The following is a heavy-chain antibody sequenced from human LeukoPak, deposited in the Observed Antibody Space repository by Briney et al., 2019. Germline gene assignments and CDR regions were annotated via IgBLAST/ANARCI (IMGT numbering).Heavy chain of an antibody. V-gene: IGHV1-2*02. CDR3: ARERYTAYGNFDY. Sequence: ASVKDSCKASGYTFTNHPMHWVRQAPGQGLEWMGWINPNSGDTNYVQKFQGRVTMTRDPSISTAYMELSGLRADDTAVYYCARERYTAYGNFDYWGQGTQVTVSS. CDR1: GYTFTNHP. D-gene: IGHD5-12*01. CDR2: INPNSGDT. J-gene: IGHJ4*02.